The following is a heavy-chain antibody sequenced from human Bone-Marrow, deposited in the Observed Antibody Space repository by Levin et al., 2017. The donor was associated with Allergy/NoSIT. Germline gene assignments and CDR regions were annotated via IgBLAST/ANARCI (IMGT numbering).Heavy chain of an antibody. J-gene: IGHJ5*02. CDR1: GYTFTSYY. Sequence: GESLKISCQASGYTFTSYYMHWVRQAPGQGLEWMGIINPSGGSTSYAQKFQGRVTMTRDTSTSTVYMELSSLRSEDTAVYYCARAGWFDPWGQGTLVTVSS. V-gene: IGHV1-46*01. CDR2: INPSGGST. CDR3: ARAGWFDP.